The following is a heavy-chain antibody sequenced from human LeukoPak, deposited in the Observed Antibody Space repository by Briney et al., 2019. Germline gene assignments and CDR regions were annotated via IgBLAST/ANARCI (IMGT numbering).Heavy chain of an antibody. J-gene: IGHJ4*02. CDR2: IYPGDSDT. D-gene: IGHD2-15*01. CDR3: ARLRYCSGGSCYSFDY. V-gene: IGHV5-51*01. CDR1: GYSFTSYW. Sequence: GESLKISCKGSGYSFTSYWIGWVRQMPGKGLEWMGIIYPGDSDTRYSPSFQGQVTISADKSISTAYLQWSNLKASDTAMYYCARLRYCSGGSCYSFDYWGQGTLVTVSS.